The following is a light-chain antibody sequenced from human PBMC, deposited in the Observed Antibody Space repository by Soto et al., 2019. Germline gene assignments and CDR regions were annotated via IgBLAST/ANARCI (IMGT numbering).Light chain of an antibody. V-gene: IGKV4-1*01. CDR3: QHYNSYSEA. Sequence: DIVMTQSPDSLAVSLGERTTINCKSSQSVLYSSNNKNHLAWYQQKPGKAPKLLIYKASTLKSGVPSRFSGSGSGTEFTLKISSLQPDDVATYYCQHYNSYSEAFGQGTKVDIK. CDR1: QSVLYSSNNKNH. CDR2: KAS. J-gene: IGKJ1*01.